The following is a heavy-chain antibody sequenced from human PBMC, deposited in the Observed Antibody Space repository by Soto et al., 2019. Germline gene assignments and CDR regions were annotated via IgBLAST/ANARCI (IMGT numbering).Heavy chain of an antibody. CDR3: ARHQTGYRVVDY. CDR2: IKEDGSDK. V-gene: IGHV3-7*01. Sequence: EVQLVESGGGLVQPGGSLRLSCAASGFSFSTYWMSWVRQAPGKGLEWVANIKEDGSDKYYVDSVKGRFTISRDNAMNSLYLQMNSLRAEDTAVYHCARHQTGYRVVDYWGQGTLVTVSS. J-gene: IGHJ4*02. D-gene: IGHD3-16*02. CDR1: GFSFSTYW.